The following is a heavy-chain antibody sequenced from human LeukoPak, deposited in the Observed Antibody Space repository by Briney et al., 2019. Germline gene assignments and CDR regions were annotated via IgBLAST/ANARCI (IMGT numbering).Heavy chain of an antibody. CDR3: ARHLLGGAFDY. CDR1: GFTFSSYE. CDR2: ISSSASTI. Sequence: GGSLRLSCAASGFTFSSYEMNWVRQAPGKGLEWVSSISSSASTIYYADSVKGRFTISRDNSKNTLYLQMNSLRAEDTAVYYCARHLLGGAFDYWGQGTLVTVPS. D-gene: IGHD3-16*01. J-gene: IGHJ4*02. V-gene: IGHV3-48*03.